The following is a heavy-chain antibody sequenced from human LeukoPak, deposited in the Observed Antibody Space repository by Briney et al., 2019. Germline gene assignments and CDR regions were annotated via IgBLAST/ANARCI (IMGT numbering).Heavy chain of an antibody. CDR1: GFTFSSYA. D-gene: IGHD4-23*01. Sequence: GGSLRLSCAASGFTFSSYAMSWVRQAPGKGLECVSTISGSGGSADYADSVKGRFTISRDNSKNTLYLQMNSLRTEDTGAYYCARVGNSNRYGMDVWGQGTTVTVSS. V-gene: IGHV3-23*01. CDR3: ARVGNSNRYGMDV. J-gene: IGHJ6*02. CDR2: ISGSGGSA.